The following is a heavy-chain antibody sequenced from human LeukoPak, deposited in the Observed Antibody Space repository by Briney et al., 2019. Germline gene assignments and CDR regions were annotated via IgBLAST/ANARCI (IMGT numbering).Heavy chain of an antibody. Sequence: PSETLSLTCAVYGGSFSGYYWSWIRQPPGKGLEWIGEINHSGSTNYNPSLKSRVTISVDTSKNQFSLKLSSVTAADTAVYYCARGVTGYYFGYYFDYWGQGTLVTVSS. D-gene: IGHD3-9*01. CDR1: GGSFSGYY. J-gene: IGHJ4*02. CDR2: INHSGST. V-gene: IGHV4-34*01. CDR3: ARGVTGYYFGYYFDY.